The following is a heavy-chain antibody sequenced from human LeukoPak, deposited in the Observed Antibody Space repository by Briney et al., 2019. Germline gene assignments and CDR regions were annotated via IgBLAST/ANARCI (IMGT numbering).Heavy chain of an antibody. Sequence: GSLRLSCAASGFTFSSYAMHWVRQAPGKGLEWVAVISYDGSNKYYADSVKGRFTISRDNSKNTLYLQMNSLRAEDTAVYYCARVPTRLQIQLWPFDYWGQGTLVTVSS. J-gene: IGHJ4*02. CDR3: ARVPTRLQIQLWPFDY. D-gene: IGHD5-18*01. CDR1: GFTFSSYA. CDR2: ISYDGSNK. V-gene: IGHV3-30-3*01.